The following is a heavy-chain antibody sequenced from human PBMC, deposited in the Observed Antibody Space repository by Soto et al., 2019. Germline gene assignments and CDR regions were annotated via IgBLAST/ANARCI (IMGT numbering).Heavy chain of an antibody. CDR3: AKFDAFSGYYLGGDY. D-gene: IGHD3-22*01. CDR2: ISGSGGST. CDR1: GFTFSSYA. Sequence: EVQLLESGGGLVQPGGSLRLSCAASGFTFSSYAMSWVRQAPGKGLEWVSAISGSGGSTYYADSVKGRFTISRDNSKNTLYLQMNRLRAEDTAVYYCAKFDAFSGYYLGGDYWGQGTLVTVSS. V-gene: IGHV3-23*01. J-gene: IGHJ4*02.